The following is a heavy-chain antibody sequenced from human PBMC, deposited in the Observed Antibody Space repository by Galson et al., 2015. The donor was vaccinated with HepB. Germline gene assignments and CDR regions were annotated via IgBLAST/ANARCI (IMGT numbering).Heavy chain of an antibody. CDR2: IIPILGIA. CDR3: ARDSSYYGSGSYP. Sequence: SVKVSCKASGGTFSSYAISWVRQAPGQGLEWMGRIIPILGIANYAQKFQGRVTITADKSTSTAYMKLSSLRSEDTAVYYCARDSSYYGSGSYPWGQGTLVTVSS. V-gene: IGHV1-69*04. D-gene: IGHD3-10*01. CDR1: GGTFSSYA. J-gene: IGHJ5*02.